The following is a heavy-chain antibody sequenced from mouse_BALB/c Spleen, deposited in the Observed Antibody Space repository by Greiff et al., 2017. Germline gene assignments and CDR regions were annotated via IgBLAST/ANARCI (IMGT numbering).Heavy chain of an antibody. CDR1: GFTFSSFG. V-gene: IGHV5-17*02. CDR2: ISSGSSTI. CDR3: ARGGYRTGDYAMDY. Sequence: EVMLVESGGGLVQPGGSRKLSCAASGFTFSSFGMHWVRQAPEKGLEWVAYISSGSSTIYYADTVKGRFTISRDNPKNTLFLQMTSLRSEDTAMYYCARGGYRTGDYAMDYWGQGTSVTVSS. J-gene: IGHJ4*01. D-gene: IGHD2-14*01.